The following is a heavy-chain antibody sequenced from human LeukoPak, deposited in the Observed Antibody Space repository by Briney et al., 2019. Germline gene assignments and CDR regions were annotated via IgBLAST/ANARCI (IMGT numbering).Heavy chain of an antibody. D-gene: IGHD6-13*01. Sequence: GGSLRLSRAASGFTFRSYAMGWVRQSPGTGLEWVSSISSTGNTYYADSVTGRFTVSRDNPKNTLYLQMNSLRAEDTALYYCAKYSSNWYTENFDCWGQGTLVAVSS. CDR1: GFTFRSYA. CDR3: AKYSSNWYTENFDC. V-gene: IGHV3-23*01. J-gene: IGHJ4*02. CDR2: ISSTGNT.